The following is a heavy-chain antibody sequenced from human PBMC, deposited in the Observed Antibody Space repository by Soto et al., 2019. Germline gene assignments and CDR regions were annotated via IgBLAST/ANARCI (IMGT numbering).Heavy chain of an antibody. Sequence: GESLKISCKGSGYSFTSYWIGWVRQMPGKGLEWMGIIYPGDSDTRYSPSFQGQVTISADKSISTACLQWSSLKASDTAMYYCPRHGASGYLEEGYFDYWGQGTLVTVSS. D-gene: IGHD5-12*01. V-gene: IGHV5-51*01. J-gene: IGHJ4*02. CDR3: PRHGASGYLEEGYFDY. CDR2: IYPGDSDT. CDR1: GYSFTSYW.